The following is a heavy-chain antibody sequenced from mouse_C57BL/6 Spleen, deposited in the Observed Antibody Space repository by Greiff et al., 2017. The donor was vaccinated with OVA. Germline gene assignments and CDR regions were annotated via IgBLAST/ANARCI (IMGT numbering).Heavy chain of an antibody. V-gene: IGHV1-18*01. Sequence: VQLKESGPELVKPGASVKIPCKASGYTFTDYNMDWVKQSHGKSLEWIGDINPNNGGTIYNQKFKGKATLTVDKSSSTAYMELRSLTSEDTAVYYCARTTFYYYGSSYWYFDVWGTGTTVTVSS. CDR3: ARTTFYYYGSSYWYFDV. CDR2: INPNNGGT. J-gene: IGHJ1*03. D-gene: IGHD1-1*01. CDR1: GYTFTDYN.